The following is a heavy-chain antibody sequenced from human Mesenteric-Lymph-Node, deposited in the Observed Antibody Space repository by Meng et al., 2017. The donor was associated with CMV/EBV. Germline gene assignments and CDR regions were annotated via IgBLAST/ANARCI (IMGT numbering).Heavy chain of an antibody. CDR1: YTVTAYG. CDR2: VNTKTGET. Sequence: YTVTAYGLSGVRQAPGQGLEWMGWVNTKTGETTYAQGFTGRFDFSLDTSVSTSFLHISGLKPEDTAIYFCARGKLLWFGESVDWFDSWGHGTLVTVSS. V-gene: IGHV7-4-1*02. J-gene: IGHJ5*01. CDR3: ARGKLLWFGESVDWFDS. D-gene: IGHD3-10*01.